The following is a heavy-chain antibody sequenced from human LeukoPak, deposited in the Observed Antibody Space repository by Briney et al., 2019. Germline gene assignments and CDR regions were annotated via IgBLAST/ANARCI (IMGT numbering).Heavy chain of an antibody. V-gene: IGHV4-59*01. CDR2: IYYTGST. CDR1: GGSISTYY. D-gene: IGHD5-18*01. J-gene: IGHJ4*02. Sequence: PSETLSLTCTVSGGSISTYYWSWIRQPPGKGLEWIGYIYYTGSTNYNPSLKSRVTISVDTSKNQFSLKLSSVTAADTAVYSCARGLSGYSYGYYFDNWGQGTLVTVSS. CDR3: ARGLSGYSYGYYFDN.